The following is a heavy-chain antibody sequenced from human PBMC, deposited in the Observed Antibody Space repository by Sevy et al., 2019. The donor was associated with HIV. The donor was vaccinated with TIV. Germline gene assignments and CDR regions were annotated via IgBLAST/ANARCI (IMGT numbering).Heavy chain of an antibody. CDR2: IKQDGSDK. J-gene: IGHJ4*02. V-gene: IGHV3-7*01. CDR1: GFTFSDYW. D-gene: IGHD3-22*01. CDR3: ARGDDSSGSDFDY. Sequence: GGSLRLSCTASGFTFSDYWMSWVRQAPGKGLEWVANIKQDGSDKHYVDSVKGRFTISRDNAKNSLYPQMNSLRAGDTAVYYCARGDDSSGSDFDYWGQGALVTVSS.